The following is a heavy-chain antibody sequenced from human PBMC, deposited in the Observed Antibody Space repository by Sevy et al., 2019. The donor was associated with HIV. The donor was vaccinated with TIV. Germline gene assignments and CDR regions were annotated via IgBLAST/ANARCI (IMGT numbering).Heavy chain of an antibody. Sequence: ASVKVSCKASGYTFTGYYMHWVRQAPGQGLEWMGRINPNSGGTNYAQKFQGRVTMTRDTSISTAYMELSRLRSDDTAVYYCARVLTYYYGSGSCRDSGVDYWGQGTLVTVSS. D-gene: IGHD3-10*01. CDR1: GYTFTGYY. J-gene: IGHJ4*02. CDR2: INPNSGGT. CDR3: ARVLTYYYGSGSCRDSGVDY. V-gene: IGHV1-2*06.